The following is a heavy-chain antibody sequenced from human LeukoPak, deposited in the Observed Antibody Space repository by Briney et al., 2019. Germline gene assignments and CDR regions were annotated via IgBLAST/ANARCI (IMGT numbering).Heavy chain of an antibody. J-gene: IGHJ4*02. Sequence: PGGSLRLSCAASGFTFSSYEMNWVRHALGKGLEWVSYISSNGSPIFYADPVKGRFTISRDNAKNSLSLLMNSLRAEDTAVYYCARDGGSGILDWGQGTLVTVSS. CDR3: ARDGGSGILD. V-gene: IGHV3-48*03. CDR2: ISSNGSPI. D-gene: IGHD3-10*01. CDR1: GFTFSSYE.